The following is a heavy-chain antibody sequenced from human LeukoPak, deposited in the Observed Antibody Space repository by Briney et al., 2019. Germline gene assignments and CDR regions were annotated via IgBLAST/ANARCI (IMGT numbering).Heavy chain of an antibody. CDR3: ARVKCSGGSCYGDY. CDR1: GFTFDDYA. V-gene: IGHV3-9*01. CDR2: ISWNSGSI. J-gene: IGHJ4*02. D-gene: IGHD2-15*01. Sequence: GGSLRLSCAASGFTFDDYAMHWVRQAPGKGLEWVSGISWNSGSIGYADSVKGRFTISRDNAKNSLYLQMNSLRAEDTALYYCARVKCSGGSCYGDYWGQGTLVTVSS.